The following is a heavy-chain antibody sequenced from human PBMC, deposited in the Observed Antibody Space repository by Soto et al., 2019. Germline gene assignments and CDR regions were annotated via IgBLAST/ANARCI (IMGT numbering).Heavy chain of an antibody. J-gene: IGHJ5*02. Sequence: QVQLQESGPGLVRPSQTLSLSCTVSGGSISNSANHWSWIRQHPGEGLEWIGYIYYSGGTYYSPSLKGRVTMSIDASKNQFSLQLSSVTAADTAVYYCAKGVRGVPNRFDPWGQGTLVTVSS. D-gene: IGHD3-10*01. CDR3: AKGVRGVPNRFDP. CDR1: GGSISNSANH. CDR2: IYYSGGT. V-gene: IGHV4-31*03.